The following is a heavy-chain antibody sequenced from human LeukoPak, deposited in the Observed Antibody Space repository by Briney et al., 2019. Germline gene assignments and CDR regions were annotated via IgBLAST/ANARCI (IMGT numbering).Heavy chain of an antibody. CDR2: ISAYNGNT. CDR1: GYTFTSYG. D-gene: IGHD3-16*01. J-gene: IGHJ2*01. V-gene: IGHV1-18*01. CDR3: AKASRPEGRFVFGPITEFWYFDL. Sequence: ASVKVSCKASGYTFTSYGISWVRQAPGQGLEWMGWISAYNGNTNYAQKLQGRVTMTTDTSTSTAYMELRSLRSDDTAVYYCAKASRPEGRFVFGPITEFWYFDLWGRGTLVTVSS.